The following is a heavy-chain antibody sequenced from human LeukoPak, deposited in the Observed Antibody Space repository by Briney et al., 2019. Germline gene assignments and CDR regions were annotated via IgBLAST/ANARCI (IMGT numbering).Heavy chain of an antibody. Sequence: GGSLRLSCATSGFTLSSCNMNWVRQAPGKGLEWVSYISSRGSSIQYADSVKGRFTISRDNAKNSLYLQMDSLRDDDTAVYYCARTYNSGWYFDYWGQGTLVTVSS. CDR3: ARTYNSGWYFDY. CDR2: ISSRGSSI. J-gene: IGHJ4*02. CDR1: GFTLSSCN. D-gene: IGHD6-19*01. V-gene: IGHV3-48*02.